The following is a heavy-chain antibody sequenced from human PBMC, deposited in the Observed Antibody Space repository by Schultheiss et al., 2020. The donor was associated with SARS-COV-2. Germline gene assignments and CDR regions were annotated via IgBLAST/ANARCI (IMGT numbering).Heavy chain of an antibody. Sequence: GGSLRLSCAASGFSVSSNYMSWVRQTPGKGLVWVSRINSDGSSTSYADSVKGRFTISRDNAKNTLYLQMNSLRAEDTAVYYCARTVCGGDCYIDYWGQGTLVTVSS. D-gene: IGHD2-21*02. CDR1: GFSVSSNY. CDR2: INSDGSST. CDR3: ARTVCGGDCYIDY. J-gene: IGHJ4*02. V-gene: IGHV3-74*01.